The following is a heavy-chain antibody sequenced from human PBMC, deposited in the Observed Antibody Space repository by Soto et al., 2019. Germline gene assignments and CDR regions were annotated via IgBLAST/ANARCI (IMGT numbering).Heavy chain of an antibody. CDR2: IKQDGSEK. CDR1: GFTFSSYW. Sequence: GGSLRLSCAASGFTFSSYWMSWVRQAPGKGLEWVANIKQDGSEKYYVDSVKGRFTISRDNAKNSLYLQMNSLRAEDTAVYYCARELRFGRHYYFDYWGQGTLVTVSS. D-gene: IGHD5-12*01. V-gene: IGHV3-7*01. J-gene: IGHJ4*02. CDR3: ARELRFGRHYYFDY.